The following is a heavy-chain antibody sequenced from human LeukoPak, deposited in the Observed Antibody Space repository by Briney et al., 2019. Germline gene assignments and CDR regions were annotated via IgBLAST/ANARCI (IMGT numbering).Heavy chain of an antibody. CDR2: IYYSGST. CDR1: GGSISSSSYY. D-gene: IGHD2-2*01. J-gene: IGHJ3*01. Sequence: SETLSLTCTVSGGSISSSSYYWGWIRQPPGKGLEWIGSIYYSGSTYYNPSLKSRVTMPVDTSKNQFSLKLTSVTAADTAVYYCARAGSSTSCPVNWGQGTMVTVSS. CDR3: ARAGSSTSCPVN. V-gene: IGHV4-39*07.